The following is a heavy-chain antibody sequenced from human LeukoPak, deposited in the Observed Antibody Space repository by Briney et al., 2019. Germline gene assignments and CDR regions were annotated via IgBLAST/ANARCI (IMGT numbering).Heavy chain of an antibody. V-gene: IGHV4-38-2*02. D-gene: IGHD3-16*01. CDR1: GYSISSGYY. Sequence: SETLSLTCTVSGYSISSGYYWGWIRQPPGKGLEWIGSIYHSGSTYYNPSLKSRVTISVDTSKNQFSLKLSSVTAADTAVYYCARLRTDHFDYWGQGTLVTVSS. CDR3: ARLRTDHFDY. J-gene: IGHJ4*02. CDR2: IYHSGST.